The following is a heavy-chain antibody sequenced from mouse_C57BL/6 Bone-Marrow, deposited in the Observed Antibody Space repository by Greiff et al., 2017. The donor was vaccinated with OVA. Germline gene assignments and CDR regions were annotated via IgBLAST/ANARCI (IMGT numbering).Heavy chain of an antibody. V-gene: IGHV1-81*01. CDR2: IYPRSGNT. CDR1: GYTFTSYG. J-gene: IGHJ4*01. Sequence: QVQLKESGAELARPGASVKLSCKASGYTFTSYGISWVKQRTGQGLEWIGEIYPRSGNTYYNEKFKGKATLTADKSSSTAYMELRSLTSEDSAVYFCARAGNYLYYYAMDYWGQGTSVTVSS. D-gene: IGHD2-1*01. CDR3: ARAGNYLYYYAMDY.